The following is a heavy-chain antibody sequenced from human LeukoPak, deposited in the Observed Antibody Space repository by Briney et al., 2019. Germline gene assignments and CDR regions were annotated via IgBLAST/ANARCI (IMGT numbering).Heavy chain of an antibody. V-gene: IGHV3-21*01. J-gene: IGHJ4*02. CDR2: ISSSSSYI. Sequence: PGGSLRLSCAASGFTFSSYSMNWVRQAPGKGLEWVSSISSSSSYIYYADSVKGRFTISRDNAKNSLYLQMNSLRAEDTAVYYCARDPGGTAMVKVFSTALDCWGQGTLVTVSS. CDR1: GFTFSSYS. D-gene: IGHD5-18*01. CDR3: ARDPGGTAMVKVFSTALDC.